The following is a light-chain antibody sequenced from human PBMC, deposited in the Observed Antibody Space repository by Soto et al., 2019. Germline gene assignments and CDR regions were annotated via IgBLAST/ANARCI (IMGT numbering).Light chain of an antibody. CDR1: QSISNY. CDR3: QQYDNYRA. J-gene: IGKJ1*01. V-gene: IGKV1-5*01. Sequence: DIQMTQSPSSLSASVGDRVTITCRASQSISNYLNWYQQKPGRAPKLLIYDASTLESGVPSRFSGSGSGTEFTLAISSLQPDDFATYYCQQYDNYRAFGQGTKVDIK. CDR2: DAS.